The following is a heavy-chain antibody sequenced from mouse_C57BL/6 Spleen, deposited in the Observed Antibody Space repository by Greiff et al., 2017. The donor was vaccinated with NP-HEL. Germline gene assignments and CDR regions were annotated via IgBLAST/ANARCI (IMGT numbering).Heavy chain of an antibody. Sequence: QVQLQQSGPGLVQPSQSLSITCTVSGFSLTSYGVHWVRQSPGKGLEWLGVIWSGGSTDYNAAFISRLSISKDNSKSQVFFKMNSLQADDTAIYYCARIGRGDWFAYWGQGTLVTVSA. CDR2: IWSGGST. V-gene: IGHV2-2*01. J-gene: IGHJ3*01. CDR1: GFSLTSYG. CDR3: ARIGRGDWFAY.